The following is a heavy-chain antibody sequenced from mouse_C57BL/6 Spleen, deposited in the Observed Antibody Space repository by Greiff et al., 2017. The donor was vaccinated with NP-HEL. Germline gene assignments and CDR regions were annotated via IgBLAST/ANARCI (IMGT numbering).Heavy chain of an antibody. CDR3: TRGYYGSRYFDV. CDR2: ISSGGDYI. Sequence: EVHLVESGEGLVKPGGSLKLSCAASGFTFSSYAMSWVRQTPEKRLEWVAYISSGGDYIYYADTVKGRFTISRDNARNTLYLQMSSLKSEDTAMYYCTRGYYGSRYFDVWGTGTTVTVSS. V-gene: IGHV5-9-1*02. D-gene: IGHD1-1*01. J-gene: IGHJ1*03. CDR1: GFTFSSYA.